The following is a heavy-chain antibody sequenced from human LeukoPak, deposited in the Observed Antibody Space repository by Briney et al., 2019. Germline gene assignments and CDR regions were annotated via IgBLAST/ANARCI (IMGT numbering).Heavy chain of an antibody. CDR3: AKDMVYSSYYFDY. V-gene: IGHV3-30*02. CDR2: IRYDGSNK. D-gene: IGHD5-12*01. CDR1: GFTFSSYG. Sequence: PRGSLRLSCAASGFTFSSYGMHWVRRAPGKGLEWVAFIRYDGSNKYYADSVKGRFTISRDNSKNTLYLQMNSLRAEDTAVYYCAKDMVYSSYYFDYWGQGTLVTVSS. J-gene: IGHJ4*02.